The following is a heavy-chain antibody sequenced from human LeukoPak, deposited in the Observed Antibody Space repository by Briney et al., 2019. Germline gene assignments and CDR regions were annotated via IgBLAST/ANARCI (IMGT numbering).Heavy chain of an antibody. D-gene: IGHD3-22*01. CDR2: INPSGGST. CDR1: GYTFTSYY. J-gene: IGHJ4*02. CDR3: ARHPTYYYDSSGYPLYYFDY. Sequence: ASVKVSCKASGYTFTSYYMHWVRQAPGQGLEWMGIINPSGGSTSYAQKFQGRVTMTRDTSTSTVYMELSSLRSEDTAVYYCARHPTYYYDSSGYPLYYFDYWGQGTLVTVSS. V-gene: IGHV1-46*03.